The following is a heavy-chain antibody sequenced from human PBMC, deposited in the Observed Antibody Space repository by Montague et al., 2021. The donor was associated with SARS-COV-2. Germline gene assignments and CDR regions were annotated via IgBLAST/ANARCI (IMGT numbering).Heavy chain of an antibody. Sequence: CAISGDSVAINIATWNWIRQSPSRGLEWLGRTYYRSKWYNDYAESVKSRITIDPDTSKHQFSLHLSSVTPEDTAVYYCARIPVGSKYYFDFWGQGTLVTVSS. D-gene: IGHD2-2*01. J-gene: IGHJ4*02. V-gene: IGHV6-1*01. CDR2: TYYRSKWYN. CDR3: ARIPVGSKYYFDF. CDR1: GDSVAINIAT.